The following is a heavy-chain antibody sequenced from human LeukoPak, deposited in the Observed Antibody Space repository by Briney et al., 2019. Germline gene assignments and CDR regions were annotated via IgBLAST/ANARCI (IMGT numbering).Heavy chain of an antibody. V-gene: IGHV3-21*01. J-gene: IGHJ3*02. D-gene: IGHD2-15*01. CDR3: ARGYCSGGSCYSHAFDI. Sequence: GGSLRLSCAASGFTFSSYSMNWVRQAPGKGLEWVSSISSSSSYIYYADSVKGRFTISRDNAKNSLYLQMNSLRAEDTAVYYCARGYCSGGSCYSHAFDIWGQGTMATVSS. CDR1: GFTFSSYS. CDR2: ISSSSSYI.